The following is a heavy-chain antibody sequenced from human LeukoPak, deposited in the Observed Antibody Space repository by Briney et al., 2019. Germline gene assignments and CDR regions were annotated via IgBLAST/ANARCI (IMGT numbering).Heavy chain of an antibody. V-gene: IGHV4-61*01. Sequence: SETLSLTCTVSGGSISSSSYYWSWIRQPPGKGLEWIGYIYYSGSTNYNPSLKSRVTISVDTSKNQFSLKLSSVTAADTAVYYCARGVAASPEYWFDPWGQGTLVTVSS. CDR3: ARGVAASPEYWFDP. J-gene: IGHJ5*02. CDR2: IYYSGST. D-gene: IGHD6-13*01. CDR1: GGSISSSSYY.